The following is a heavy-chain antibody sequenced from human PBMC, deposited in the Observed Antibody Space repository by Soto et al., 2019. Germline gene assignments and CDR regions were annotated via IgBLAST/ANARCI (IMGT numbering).Heavy chain of an antibody. Sequence: SETLSLTCTVSGGSISSSGYYWSWIRQHPGKGLEWIGYIYDSGSTYYNPSLKSRVTISVDTSKNQFSLKLSSVTAADTAVYYCAREEGGGYDHRWFDPWGQGTLVTVSS. CDR3: AREEGGGYDHRWFDP. D-gene: IGHD5-12*01. V-gene: IGHV4-31*03. J-gene: IGHJ5*02. CDR1: GGSISSSGYY. CDR2: IYDSGST.